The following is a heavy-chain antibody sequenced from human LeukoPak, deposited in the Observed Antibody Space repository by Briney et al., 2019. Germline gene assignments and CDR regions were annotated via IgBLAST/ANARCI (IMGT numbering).Heavy chain of an antibody. Sequence: GGSLRLSCAASGFTFSSYSMNWVRQAPGKGLEWVSSISHSSSYIYYADSVKGRFTISRDNAKNSLYLQMNSLRAEDTAVYYCARERLYSNYGFDYWGQGTLVTVSS. CDR3: ARERLYSNYGFDY. J-gene: IGHJ4*02. CDR1: GFTFSSYS. V-gene: IGHV3-21*01. D-gene: IGHD4-11*01. CDR2: ISHSSSYI.